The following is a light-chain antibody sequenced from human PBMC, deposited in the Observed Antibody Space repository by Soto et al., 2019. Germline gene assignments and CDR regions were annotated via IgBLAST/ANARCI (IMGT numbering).Light chain of an antibody. CDR2: AAS. CDR3: DQSYSTPLA. V-gene: IGKV1-39*01. CDR1: TSISSY. J-gene: IGKJ3*01. Sequence: DIQITQSPSSLSASVGDRITIACRASTSISSYLKWYQQKPGKAPQLLIYAASSLQSGVPSRFSGSGSAAAISLTISSLQPEEFAAYDCDQSYSTPLAFGPGGKVDIK.